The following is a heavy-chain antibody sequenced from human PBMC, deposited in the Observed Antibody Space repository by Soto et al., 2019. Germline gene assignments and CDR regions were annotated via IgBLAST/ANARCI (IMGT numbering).Heavy chain of an antibody. CDR3: ARGPGGNSDY. Sequence: QVQLQESGPGLVKPSETLSLTCTVSGGSISSYYWSWIRQPPGKGLEWIGYIYYSGSTNYNPSLKSRVTISVDTSKNQFSLKLSSVTAADTAVYYCARGPGGNSDYWGQGTLVTVSS. V-gene: IGHV4-59*01. CDR1: GGSISSYY. J-gene: IGHJ4*02. CDR2: IYYSGST. D-gene: IGHD2-21*02.